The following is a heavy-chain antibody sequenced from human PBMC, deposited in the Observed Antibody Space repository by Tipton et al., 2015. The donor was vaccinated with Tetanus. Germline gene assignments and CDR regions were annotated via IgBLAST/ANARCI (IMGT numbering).Heavy chain of an antibody. D-gene: IGHD7-27*01. Sequence: LRLSCTVSGDSVSSGSFYWNWIRKPPGKGLEWIGYIYYSGSTNYNPSLRSRVTISVDTSKNQFSLKLSSVTAADTAVYYCARIRQVGKPGPFFDYWGQGTLVTVSS. CDR2: IYYSGST. J-gene: IGHJ4*02. CDR1: GDSVSSGSFY. CDR3: ARIRQVGKPGPFFDY. V-gene: IGHV4-61*01.